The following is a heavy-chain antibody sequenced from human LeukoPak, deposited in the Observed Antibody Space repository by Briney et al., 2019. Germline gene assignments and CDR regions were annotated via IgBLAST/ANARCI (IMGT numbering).Heavy chain of an antibody. CDR2: IHISGST. J-gene: IGHJ4*02. Sequence: GGSLRLSCAASGFTVTSTYITWVRQVPGKGLEWVSIIHISGSTYYADSVRGRFTISRDNSKNTVYLQMNSLRADDTAVYYCARAVEYLPPDYWGQGTLVAVSS. CDR1: GFTVTSTY. CDR3: ARAVEYLPPDY. V-gene: IGHV3-66*01. D-gene: IGHD2/OR15-2a*01.